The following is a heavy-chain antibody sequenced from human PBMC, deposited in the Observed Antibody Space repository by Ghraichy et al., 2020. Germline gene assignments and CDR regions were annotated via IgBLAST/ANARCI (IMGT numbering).Heavy chain of an antibody. Sequence: SETLSLTCAVYGGSFSGYYWSWIRQPPGKGLEWIGEINHSGSTNYNPSLKSRVTISVDTSKNQFSLKLSSVTAADTAVYYCASGTISTASMDVWGQGTTVTVSS. CDR2: INHSGST. CDR3: ASGTISTASMDV. D-gene: IGHD3-3*01. V-gene: IGHV4-34*01. J-gene: IGHJ6*02. CDR1: GGSFSGYY.